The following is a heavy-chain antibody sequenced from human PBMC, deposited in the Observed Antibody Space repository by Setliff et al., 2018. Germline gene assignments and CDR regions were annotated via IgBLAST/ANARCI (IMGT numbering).Heavy chain of an antibody. CDR1: GYTFTSYD. V-gene: IGHV1-69*06. Sequence: SVKVSCKASGYTFTSYDINWVRQATGQGLEWMGRIIPIFGTANYAQKFQGRVTITADKSTSTAYMELSSLRSEDTAVYYCARDLIDPDYGDYLSFYYYGMDVWGQGTTVTVSS. CDR2: IIPIFGTA. CDR3: ARDLIDPDYGDYLSFYYYGMDV. J-gene: IGHJ6*02. D-gene: IGHD4-17*01.